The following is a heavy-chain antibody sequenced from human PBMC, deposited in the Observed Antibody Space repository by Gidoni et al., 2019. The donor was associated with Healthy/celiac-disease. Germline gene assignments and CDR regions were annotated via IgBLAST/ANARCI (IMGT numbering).Heavy chain of an antibody. CDR1: GGSISSSSYY. D-gene: IGHD6-19*01. V-gene: IGHV4-39*01. Sequence: QLQPQESGPGLVKPSETLSLTCNVPGGSISSSSYYWDWIRQPPGKGLGWIGSISYSGSTNYNPSLKSRVTISVDTSKNQYSLKLSSVTAADTAVYYCARPHGTDSSGYFSPFDYWGQGTLVTVSS. CDR2: ISYSGST. CDR3: ARPHGTDSSGYFSPFDY. J-gene: IGHJ4*02.